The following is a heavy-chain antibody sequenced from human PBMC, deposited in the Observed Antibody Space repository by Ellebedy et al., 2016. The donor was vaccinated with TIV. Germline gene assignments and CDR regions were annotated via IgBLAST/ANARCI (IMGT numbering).Heavy chain of an antibody. CDR2: IYYSGST. J-gene: IGHJ4*02. CDR1: SGSISNSFYY. V-gene: IGHV4-39*01. CDR3: ARHRYSSGWYPEN. D-gene: IGHD6-19*01. Sequence: SETLSLTXSVSSGSISNSFYYWGWIRQPPGKGLEWIGSIYYSGSTYYNPSLKSRVTISVDTSNNQFSLKVSSVTATDTAVCYCARHRYSSGWYPENWGQGTLVTVSS.